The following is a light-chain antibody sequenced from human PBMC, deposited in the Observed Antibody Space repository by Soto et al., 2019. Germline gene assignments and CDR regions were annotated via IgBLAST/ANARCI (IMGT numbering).Light chain of an antibody. Sequence: QSVLTQPASVSGSPGQSITISCTGTSSDVGGYDYGSWYQQHPGEAPRLMIYDVTNRPSGVSNRFSGSKSGNTASLTISGLQAEDEADYYCSSYTSSVSVLFGGGNQLTFL. CDR1: SSDVGGYDY. J-gene: IGLJ2*01. CDR3: SSYTSSVSVL. V-gene: IGLV2-14*01. CDR2: DVT.